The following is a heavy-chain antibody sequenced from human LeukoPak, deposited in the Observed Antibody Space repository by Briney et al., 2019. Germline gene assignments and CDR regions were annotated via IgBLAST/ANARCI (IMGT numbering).Heavy chain of an antibody. J-gene: IGHJ4*02. CDR1: GASISSGRYY. V-gene: IGHV4-61*02. Sequence: SETLSLTCAVSGASISSGRYYWSWIRQPAGKGPEWIGRIYASGSTNYNPSLKSRVTISEDTAKNQFFLKLSSVTAADTAIYYCARDLSGTGATTLAYWGQGILVTVSS. D-gene: IGHD1-26*01. CDR2: IYASGST. CDR3: ARDLSGTGATTLAY.